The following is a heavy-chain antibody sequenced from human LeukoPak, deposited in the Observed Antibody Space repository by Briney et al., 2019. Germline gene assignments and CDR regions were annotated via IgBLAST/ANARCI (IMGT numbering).Heavy chain of an antibody. CDR3: ARRPNYDGHSNDFDY. J-gene: IGHJ4*02. D-gene: IGHD4-23*01. CDR2: INHSGRK. Sequence: PSETLSLTCAVYGGSFSGYYWSWIRQPPGKGVEWIGEINHSGRKNYNASLKRRVTISVDTSKKQFSLKLSSLTAADTAVYYCARRPNYDGHSNDFDYWGQGTLVTVSS. V-gene: IGHV4-34*01. CDR1: GGSFSGYY.